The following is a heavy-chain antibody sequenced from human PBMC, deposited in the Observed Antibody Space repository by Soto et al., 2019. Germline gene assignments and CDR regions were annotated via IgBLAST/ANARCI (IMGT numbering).Heavy chain of an antibody. J-gene: IGHJ4*02. D-gene: IGHD6-19*01. CDR3: ARDIAVAGTFYFDY. CDR1: GFTFSSYW. V-gene: IGHV3-7*05. CDR2: IKQDGSEK. Sequence: GGSLRLSCAASGFTFSSYWMSWVRQAPGKGLEWVANIKQDGSEKYYVDSVKGRFTISRDNAKNSLYLQMNSLRAEDTAVYYCARDIAVAGTFYFDYWGQGTLVTVSS.